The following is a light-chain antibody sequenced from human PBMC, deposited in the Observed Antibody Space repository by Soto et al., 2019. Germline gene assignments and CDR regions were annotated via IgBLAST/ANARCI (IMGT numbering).Light chain of an antibody. CDR3: QHYDSLPIT. J-gene: IGKJ5*01. CDR2: GAS. Sequence: EIVMTQSPATLSVSPGERATLSCRASQSVSNYLAWYQQKPGQAPRLLIHGASTRAPGIPARFSGSGSGTDFTLTISSLQSEDFAVFYCQHYDSLPITFGQGTRLEIK. CDR1: QSVSNY. V-gene: IGKV3-15*01.